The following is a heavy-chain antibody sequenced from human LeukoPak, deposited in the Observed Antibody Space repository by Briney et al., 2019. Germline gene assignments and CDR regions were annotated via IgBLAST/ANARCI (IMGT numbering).Heavy chain of an antibody. V-gene: IGHV4-38-2*02. Sequence: SETLSLTCTVSGYSISSGYYWGWIRQPPGKGLEWIGSIYHSGSTYYNPSLKSRVTISVDTSKNQFSLKLSSVTAADTAVYYCARTGAGTHYYYMDVWGKGTTATVSS. J-gene: IGHJ6*03. CDR2: IYHSGST. CDR1: GYSISSGYY. D-gene: IGHD6-19*01. CDR3: ARTGAGTHYYYMDV.